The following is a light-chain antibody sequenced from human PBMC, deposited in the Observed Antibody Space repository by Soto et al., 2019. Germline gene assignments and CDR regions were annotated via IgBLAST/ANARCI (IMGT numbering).Light chain of an antibody. CDR2: KAS. CDR3: QQSDSYPRT. CDR1: QSISSW. V-gene: IGKV1-5*03. J-gene: IGKJ1*01. Sequence: DIQMTQSPSTLSASVGDRVTITCRASQSISSWLAWYQQKPGKAPKLLIYKASSLESGVPSRFSGSGSGREFTLTISSLQPDDFATYYCQQSDSYPRTFGHGTKVEIK.